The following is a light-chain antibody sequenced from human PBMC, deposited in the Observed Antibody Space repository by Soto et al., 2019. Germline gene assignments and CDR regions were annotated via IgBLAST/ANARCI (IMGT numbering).Light chain of an antibody. CDR1: QSVSSS. CDR2: DAS. CDR3: QHYNNWPLT. J-gene: IGKJ1*01. V-gene: IGKV3-15*01. Sequence: EIVMTQSPDTLSVSPGERATLSCRASQSVSSSLAWYQHKPGQALRLLIYDASTRATGIPGRFSGSGSGTEFTLTISSLQSEDFAVYYCQHYNNWPLTFGQGTKVEIK.